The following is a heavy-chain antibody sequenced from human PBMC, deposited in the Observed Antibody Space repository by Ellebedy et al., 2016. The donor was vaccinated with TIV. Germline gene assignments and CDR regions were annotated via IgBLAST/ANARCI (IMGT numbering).Heavy chain of an antibody. CDR3: AEEGGSSRGASGMDV. CDR2: ISTDGREK. Sequence: PGGSLRLSCEASGFTFSSYGMHWVRQTPNKGLEWVAFISTDGREKYYIDSVKGRFTISRDISKNTLYLQMNSLRVDDTAVYYCAEEGGSSRGASGMDVWGQGTAVVVSS. V-gene: IGHV3-30*02. CDR1: GFTFSSYG. J-gene: IGHJ6*02. D-gene: IGHD6-6*01.